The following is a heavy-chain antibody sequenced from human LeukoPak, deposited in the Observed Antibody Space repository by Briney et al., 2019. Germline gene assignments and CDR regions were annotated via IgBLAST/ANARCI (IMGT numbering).Heavy chain of an antibody. Sequence: GGSLRLSCAASGFTFSSSAMRWVRQAPGKGLEWVSAIGASGSTTYYADSVKGRFTISRDNSKNTVYLQMNGLRAEDTAVYYCARESSFCGTDCYSLLDQWGQGTLVTVSS. CDR3: ARESSFCGTDCYSLLDQ. CDR2: IGASGSTT. CDR1: GFTFSSSA. J-gene: IGHJ4*02. V-gene: IGHV3-23*01. D-gene: IGHD2-21*02.